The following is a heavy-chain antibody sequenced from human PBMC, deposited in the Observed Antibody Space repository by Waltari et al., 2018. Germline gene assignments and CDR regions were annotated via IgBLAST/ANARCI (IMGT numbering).Heavy chain of an antibody. J-gene: IGHJ6*02. CDR1: GFRFSNYW. CDR2: IVEDEASL. V-gene: IGHV3-74*01. D-gene: IGHD3-10*01. CDR3: ARLAPRTYRSPVPGRHYYYGMDV. Sequence: EEQLLESGGGLVQPGDSLRLSCAGSGFRFSNYWMNWVRQAPGKGLVWVGRIVEDEASLSYADSVKCRFTISRDNAKNTVYLQMKRLRVEDTAVYYCARLAPRTYRSPVPGRHYYYGMDVWGQGTTVTVSS.